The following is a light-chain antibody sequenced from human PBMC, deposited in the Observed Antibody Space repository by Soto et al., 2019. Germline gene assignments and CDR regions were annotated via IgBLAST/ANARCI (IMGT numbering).Light chain of an antibody. CDR3: QQFGTSPYT. CDR1: QSLSSSY. V-gene: IGKV3-20*01. J-gene: IGKJ2*01. Sequence: DIVLTQSPGTLSLSPGERATLSCRASQSLSSSYLAWYQHKPGQAPRLLIYGASSRFTGIPDRFSGSGSGTDFTLTIRRLEPADSAVYYCQQFGTSPYTFGQGTKLEIK. CDR2: GAS.